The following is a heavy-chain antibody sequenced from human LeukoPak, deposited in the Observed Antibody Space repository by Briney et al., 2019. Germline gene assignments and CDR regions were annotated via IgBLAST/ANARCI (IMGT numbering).Heavy chain of an antibody. V-gene: IGHV3-23*01. Sequence: GRSLRLSCAASGFTFSGYAMSWVRQAPGKGLEWVSAISGSGGSTYYADSVKGRFTISRDNSKNTLYLQMNSLRAEDTAVYYCAKDGPWIQAYFDYWGQGTLVTVSS. J-gene: IGHJ4*02. CDR3: AKDGPWIQAYFDY. CDR1: GFTFSGYA. CDR2: ISGSGGST. D-gene: IGHD5-12*01.